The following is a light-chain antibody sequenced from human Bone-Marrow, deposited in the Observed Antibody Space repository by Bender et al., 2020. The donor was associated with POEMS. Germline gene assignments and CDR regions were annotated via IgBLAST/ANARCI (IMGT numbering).Light chain of an antibody. CDR2: ADD. CDR3: TSYTSSDTLIL. Sequence: QSVLTQPPSASGTPGQRVTISCSGGSIGRNPINWYQQLPGTAPRLVIYADDWWPSGVPNRFSASKSGSSASLTISGLQAEDEADYYCTSYTSSDTLILLGGGTKLTVL. J-gene: IGLJ2*01. V-gene: IGLV1-44*01. CDR1: SIGRNP.